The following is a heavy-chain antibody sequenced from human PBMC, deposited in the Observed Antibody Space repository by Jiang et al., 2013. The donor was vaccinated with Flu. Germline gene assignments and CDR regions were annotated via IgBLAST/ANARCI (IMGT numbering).Heavy chain of an antibody. Sequence: EVKKPGASVKVSCKASGYTFTSYGISWVRQAPGQGLEWMGWISAYNGNTNYAQKLQGRVTMTTDTSTSTAYMDLRSLRSDDTAVYYCARDHPGYDILTGYYPAGILDYWGQGTLVTVSS. V-gene: IGHV1-18*01. CDR1: GYTFTSYG. CDR2: ISAYNGNT. J-gene: IGHJ4*02. D-gene: IGHD3-9*01. CDR3: ARDHPGYDILTGYYPAGILDY.